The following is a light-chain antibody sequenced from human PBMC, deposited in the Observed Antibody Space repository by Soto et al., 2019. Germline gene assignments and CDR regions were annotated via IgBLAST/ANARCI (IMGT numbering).Light chain of an antibody. CDR3: CSHAGSTTYV. Sequence: QSALTQPASVSGSPGQSITISCTGTSRDVGSYDLVSWYQHHPGKAPKLMIYEGTKRPSGVSNRFSGSKSGNTASLAISGLQAEDEADYYCCSHAGSTTYVFGTGTKLTVL. V-gene: IGLV2-23*01. J-gene: IGLJ1*01. CDR2: EGT. CDR1: SRDVGSYDL.